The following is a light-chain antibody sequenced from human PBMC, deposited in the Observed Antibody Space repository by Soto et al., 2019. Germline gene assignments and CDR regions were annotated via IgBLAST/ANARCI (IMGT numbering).Light chain of an antibody. CDR3: QHRTNWLGT. J-gene: IGKJ3*01. V-gene: IGKV3-11*01. CDR1: QSVGGF. Sequence: EIVLTQSQATLSLSPVERATLSCRASQSVGGFLAWYQKRSGQTPRLLIYVASNRAPGIPNRISGSGSGTDFTLTNRSLEHEDFADYYCQHRTNWLGTFGPRTK. CDR2: VAS.